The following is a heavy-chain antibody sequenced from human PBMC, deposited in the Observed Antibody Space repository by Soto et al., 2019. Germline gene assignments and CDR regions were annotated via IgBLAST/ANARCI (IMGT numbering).Heavy chain of an antibody. CDR3: AKDVGIMITFGGVTIWFDP. D-gene: IGHD3-16*01. CDR2: ISYDGSNK. CDR1: GFTFSSYG. J-gene: IGHJ5*02. V-gene: IGHV3-30*18. Sequence: QVQLVESGGGVVQPGRSLRLSCAASGFTFSSYGMHWVRQAPGKGLEWVAVISYDGSNKYYADSVKGRFTISRDNSKNTLYLQMSSLRAEDTAVYYCAKDVGIMITFGGVTIWFDPWGQGTLVTVSS.